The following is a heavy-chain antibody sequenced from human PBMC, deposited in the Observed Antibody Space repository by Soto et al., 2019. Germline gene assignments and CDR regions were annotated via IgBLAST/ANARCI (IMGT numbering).Heavy chain of an antibody. CDR3: AKDQLRSVRGVRTLGYGMDV. D-gene: IGHD3-10*01. CDR1: GFTFSSYG. CDR2: ISYDGSNK. J-gene: IGHJ6*02. Sequence: QVQLVESGGGVVQPGRSLRLSCAASGFTFSSYGMQWVRQAPGKGLEWVAVISYDGSNKYYADSVKGRVTISRHNSKNTLYLQRNSLRAEDTAVYYSAKDQLRSVRGVRTLGYGMDVWGQGTTVTVSS. V-gene: IGHV3-30*18.